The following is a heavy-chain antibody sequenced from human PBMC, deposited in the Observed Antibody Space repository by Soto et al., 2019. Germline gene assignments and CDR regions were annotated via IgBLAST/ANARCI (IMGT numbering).Heavy chain of an antibody. J-gene: IGHJ4*02. D-gene: IGHD4-17*01. CDR3: ARWTTALDY. Sequence: EVQLVESGGGLVQPGGSLRLSCAASGFSLSNYWMTWVRRAPGKRPEWVANIKRDGSATYYMDSVRGRFTISRDNANNSLFLQMNSLRAEDTALYYCARWTTALDYWGQGALVTVSS. CDR2: IKRDGSAT. CDR1: GFSLSNYW. V-gene: IGHV3-7*03.